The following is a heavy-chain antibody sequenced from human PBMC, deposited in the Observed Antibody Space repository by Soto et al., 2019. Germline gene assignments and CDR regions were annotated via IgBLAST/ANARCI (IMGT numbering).Heavy chain of an antibody. J-gene: IGHJ6*02. D-gene: IGHD2-15*01. CDR1: GFSLSTSGMG. Sequence: SGPTLVNPTQTLTLTCTFSGFSLSTSGMGVSWIRQPPGKALEWLALIDWDDDKYYSTSLKTMLTISKDTSKNQVVLTMTTMDPVDTATYYCARLLSVAATPCYYYVMDVWGQGTTVTVSS. CDR2: IDWDDDK. CDR3: ARLLSVAATPCYYYVMDV. V-gene: IGHV2-70*01.